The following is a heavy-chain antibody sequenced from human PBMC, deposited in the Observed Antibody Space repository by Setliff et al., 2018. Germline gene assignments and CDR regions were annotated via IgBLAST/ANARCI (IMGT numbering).Heavy chain of an antibody. V-gene: IGHV3-11*01. CDR2: ISTSGNTV. CDR3: ASALATPYGGFQRALDY. J-gene: IGHJ4*02. Sequence: LSLTCSVSGVSISGSHYSWVWMRQPPGKRLEWVSYISTSGNTVDYAASVKGRSTISRDNSKNTLYLQMNSLTAEDTAIYYCASALATPYGGFQRALDYWGRGTLVTVSS. CDR1: GVSISGSHYS. D-gene: IGHD2-8*01.